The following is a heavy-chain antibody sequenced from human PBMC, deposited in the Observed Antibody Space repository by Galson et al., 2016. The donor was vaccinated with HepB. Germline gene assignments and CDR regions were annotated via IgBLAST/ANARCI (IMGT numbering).Heavy chain of an antibody. J-gene: IGHJ4*02. CDR1: GYTFSSYD. CDR2: MNTNSANT. Sequence: SVKVSCKASGYTFSSYDISWVRQAPGQGLEWMGWMNTNSANTGYVEKFQGRVTMTWNTYISTAYLELRGLRSEDTAVYYCARFMEWSDYWGRGTLVIVSS. V-gene: IGHV1-8*01. D-gene: IGHD3-3*01. CDR3: ARFMEWSDY.